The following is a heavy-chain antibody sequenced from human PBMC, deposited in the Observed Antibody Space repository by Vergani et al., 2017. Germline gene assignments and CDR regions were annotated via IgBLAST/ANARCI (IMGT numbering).Heavy chain of an antibody. CDR2: ISYDGSNK. D-gene: IGHD3-22*01. Sequence: QVQLVESGGGVVQPGRSLRLSCAASGFTFSSYAMHWVRQAPGKGLEWVAVISYDGSNKYYADSVKGRFTISRDNSKNTLYLQMNSLRAEDTAVYYCATDMIYDSSGYYYYYGMDVWGQGTTVTVSS. J-gene: IGHJ6*02. CDR1: GFTFSSYA. V-gene: IGHV3-30-3*01. CDR3: ATDMIYDSSGYYYYYGMDV.